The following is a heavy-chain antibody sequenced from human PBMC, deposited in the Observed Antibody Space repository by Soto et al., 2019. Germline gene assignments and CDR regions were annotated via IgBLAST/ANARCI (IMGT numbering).Heavy chain of an antibody. J-gene: IGHJ4*02. CDR2: IWYDGSNT. D-gene: IGHD6-19*01. V-gene: IGHV3-33*08. CDR1: GFTFSTFA. Sequence: VGSLRLSCAASGFTFSTFALHWVRQAPGRGLEWVAIIWYDGSNTYYADSVKGRFTISRDNSKNTVFLQMNSLRAEDTAVYYCARDSGWLLDYWGQGTLVTVSS. CDR3: ARDSGWLLDY.